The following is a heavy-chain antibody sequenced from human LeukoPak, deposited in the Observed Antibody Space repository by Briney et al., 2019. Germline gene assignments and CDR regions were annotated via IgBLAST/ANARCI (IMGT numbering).Heavy chain of an antibody. J-gene: IGHJ4*02. V-gene: IGHV3-21*01. CDR2: ISSSSSYI. CDR3: ARGAHCSSTSCYPDY. Sequence: GGSLRLSCAASGFTFSSYSMNWVRQAPGKGLEWVSSISSSSSYIYYADSVKGRFTISRDNAKNSLYLQMNSLRAEDTAVYYCARGAHCSSTSCYPDYWGQGTLVTVSS. CDR1: GFTFSSYS. D-gene: IGHD2-2*01.